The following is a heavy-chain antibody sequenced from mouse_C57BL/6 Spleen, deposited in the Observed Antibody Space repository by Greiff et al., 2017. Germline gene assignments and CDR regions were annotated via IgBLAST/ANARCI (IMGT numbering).Heavy chain of an antibody. CDR1: GYTFTGYW. V-gene: IGHV1-9*01. Sequence: VQLQQSGAELMKPGASVKLSCKATGYTFTGYWIEWVKQRPGHGLEWIGEILPGSGSTNYNEKFKGKATFTADTSSNTAYMQLSSLTTEDSDIYYCGRRGDYGGGVYYAMDYWGQGTSVTVSS. CDR2: ILPGSGST. D-gene: IGHD2-4*01. J-gene: IGHJ4*01. CDR3: GRRGDYGGGVYYAMDY.